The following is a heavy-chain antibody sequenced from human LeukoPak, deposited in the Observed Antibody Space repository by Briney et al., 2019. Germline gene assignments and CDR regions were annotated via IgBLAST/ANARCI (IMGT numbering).Heavy chain of an antibody. D-gene: IGHD6-6*01. Sequence: ASVKVSCKASGYTFPIYFMHWVRQAPGQGLEWMGVINPTGGSTTYAQKFQGRVTMTRDTSTSTVYMELSSLRSDDTAVYYCARTAARRFDYWGQGTLVTVSS. CDR2: INPTGGST. V-gene: IGHV1-46*01. CDR1: GYTFPIYF. CDR3: ARTAARRFDY. J-gene: IGHJ4*02.